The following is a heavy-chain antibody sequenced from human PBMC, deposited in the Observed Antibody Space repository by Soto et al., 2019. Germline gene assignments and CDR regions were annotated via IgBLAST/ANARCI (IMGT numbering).Heavy chain of an antibody. V-gene: IGHV4-4*07. CDR2: IFSSGST. CDR3: AREGSYSAYNFAHGIQLWTFDF. J-gene: IGHJ4*02. Sequence: LSLTCTVSGGSINTFYWSWVRQPAGKGLEWIGRIFSSGSTSFNPSLESRVAMSVDTSKNHFSLNLSSVTAADMAVYYCAREGSYSAYNFAHGIQLWTFDFWGQGALVTVSS. D-gene: IGHD5-12*01. CDR1: GGSINTFY.